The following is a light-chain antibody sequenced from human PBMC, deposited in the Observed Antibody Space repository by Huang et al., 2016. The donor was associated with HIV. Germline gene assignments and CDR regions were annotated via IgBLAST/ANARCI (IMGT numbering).Light chain of an antibody. Sequence: VVLTQSPLYLSVTLGQPASISCRSSPSLIHSNGNTYLHWFQQRPGQSPRRLISQVSRRDAGVPDRVSGSGSGTDFTLKISRVEAEDVGVYYCMQGTHLLTFGGGTRVDIK. CDR1: PSLIHSNGNTY. CDR2: QVS. J-gene: IGKJ4*01. V-gene: IGKV2-30*02. CDR3: MQGTHLLT.